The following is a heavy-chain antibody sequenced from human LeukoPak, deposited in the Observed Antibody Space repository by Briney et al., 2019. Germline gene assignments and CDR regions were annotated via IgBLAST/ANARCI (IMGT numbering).Heavy chain of an antibody. D-gene: IGHD2-15*01. CDR1: GFTFSSYA. J-gene: IGHJ4*02. CDR2: ISSDGSTK. CDR3: ASAVVAARVFDS. Sequence: PGGSLTLSCAASGFTFSSYAMHWVRQAPGKGLEWVTVISSDGSTKYYADSVKGRFIISRDNSKNTLYLQMNSLRAEDTAIYYCASAVVAARVFDSWGQGTLVTVSS. V-gene: IGHV3-30-3*01.